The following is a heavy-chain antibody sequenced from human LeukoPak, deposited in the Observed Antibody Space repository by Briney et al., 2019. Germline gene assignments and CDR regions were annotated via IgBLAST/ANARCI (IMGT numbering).Heavy chain of an antibody. V-gene: IGHV3-30*02. Sequence: PGGSLRLSCAASGFTFSSYGMHWVRQAPGKGLDWVAFIRYDGRNKYYADSVKGRFTISRDNAKNSLCLQMNSLRAEDTAVYYCARSSPGNYGDYQFDYWGQGTLVTVSS. CDR1: GFTFSSYG. D-gene: IGHD4-17*01. J-gene: IGHJ4*02. CDR2: IRYDGRNK. CDR3: ARSSPGNYGDYQFDY.